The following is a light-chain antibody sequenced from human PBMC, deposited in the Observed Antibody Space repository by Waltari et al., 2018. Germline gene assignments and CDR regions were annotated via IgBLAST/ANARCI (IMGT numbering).Light chain of an antibody. CDR1: SGHSSNV. V-gene: IGLV4-69*01. J-gene: IGLJ2*01. CDR3: QTGGHGALV. Sequence: QLVLTQSPSASASLGASLKLPCTLSSGHSSNVIAWLQQRPQTGHRYVMKVNSDGSHTKGAAIPDRVSDSSTAAARYLTISNPQSEDESDYFCQTGGHGALVFGGGTTLTVL. CDR2: VNSDGSH.